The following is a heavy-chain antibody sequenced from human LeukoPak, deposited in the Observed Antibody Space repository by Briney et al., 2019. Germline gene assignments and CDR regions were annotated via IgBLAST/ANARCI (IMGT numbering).Heavy chain of an antibody. Sequence: SETLSLTCAVYGGSFSGYYWSWIRQPPGKGLEWIGEINHSGSTNYNPSLKSRVTIPVDTSKNQFSLKLSSVTAADTAVYYCASAMTTVTTGWFDPWGQGTLVTVSS. V-gene: IGHV4-34*01. J-gene: IGHJ5*02. CDR2: INHSGST. CDR3: ASAMTTVTTGWFDP. D-gene: IGHD4-17*01. CDR1: GGSFSGYY.